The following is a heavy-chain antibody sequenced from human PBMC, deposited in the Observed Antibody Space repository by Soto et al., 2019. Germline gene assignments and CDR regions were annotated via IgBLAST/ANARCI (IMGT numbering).Heavy chain of an antibody. J-gene: IGHJ4*02. CDR2: IYYSGST. Sequence: SETLSLTCTVSGGSISSGGYYWSWIRQHPGKGLEWIGYIYYSGSTYYNPSLKSRVTISVDTSKNQFSLKLSSVTAADTAVYYCARDKMGTAIIDYWGQGTLVTVS. V-gene: IGHV4-31*03. D-gene: IGHD5-18*01. CDR1: GGSISSGGYY. CDR3: ARDKMGTAIIDY.